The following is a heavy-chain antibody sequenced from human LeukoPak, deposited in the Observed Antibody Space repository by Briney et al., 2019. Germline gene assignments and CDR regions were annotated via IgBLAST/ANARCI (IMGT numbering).Heavy chain of an antibody. Sequence: GGSLRLSCAASGFTFSSYAMHWVRQAPGKGLEWVAVISYDGSNKYYADSVKGRFTISRDNSKNTLYLQMNSLRAEDTAVYYCAKAIWGSGYDWGGRYYYYGMDVWGQGTTVTVSS. V-gene: IGHV3-30-3*01. CDR2: ISYDGSNK. J-gene: IGHJ6*02. CDR1: GFTFSSYA. D-gene: IGHD5-12*01. CDR3: AKAIWGSGYDWGGRYYYYGMDV.